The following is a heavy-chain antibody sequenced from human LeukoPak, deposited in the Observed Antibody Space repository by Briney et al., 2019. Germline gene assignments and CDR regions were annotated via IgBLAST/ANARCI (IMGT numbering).Heavy chain of an antibody. CDR2: IGSGGDT. V-gene: IGHV3-13*01. CDR3: ARAVAGTDEIDS. CDR1: GFSFSTYD. Sequence: GGSLRLSCAGSGFSFSTYDMLWVRQAPGKGLEWVSAIGSGGDTYYAGSVKGRSTISRESAKNSFYLQMNSLNAGDTAVYFCARAVAGTDEIDSWGQGTLVTVSS. J-gene: IGHJ4*02. D-gene: IGHD6-19*01.